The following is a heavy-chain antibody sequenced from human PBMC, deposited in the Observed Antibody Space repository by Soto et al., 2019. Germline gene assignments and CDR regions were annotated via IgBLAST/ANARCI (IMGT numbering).Heavy chain of an antibody. J-gene: IGHJ4*02. Sequence: SGPTLVNPTQTLTLTCTFSGFSLSTSGMCVSWIRQPPGKALEWLALIDWDDDKYYSTSLKTRLTISKDTSKSQVVLTMTNMDPVDTATYYCARIRYDSSGYYYPDYWGQGTLVTVSS. D-gene: IGHD3-22*01. V-gene: IGHV2-70*01. CDR2: IDWDDDK. CDR1: GFSLSTSGMC. CDR3: ARIRYDSSGYYYPDY.